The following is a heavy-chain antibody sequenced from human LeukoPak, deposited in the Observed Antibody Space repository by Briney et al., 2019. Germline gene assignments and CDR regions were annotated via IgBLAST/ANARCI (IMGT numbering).Heavy chain of an antibody. J-gene: IGHJ4*02. V-gene: IGHV3-53*01. Sequence: GGPLRLSCAASGFTFSSYAMSWVRQAPGKGLEWVSVIYSGGSTYYADSVKGRFTISRDNSKNTLYLQMNSLRAEDTAVYYCAREREYYFDYWGQGTLVTVSS. CDR1: GFTFSSYA. CDR3: AREREYYFDY. D-gene: IGHD5-24*01. CDR2: IYSGGST.